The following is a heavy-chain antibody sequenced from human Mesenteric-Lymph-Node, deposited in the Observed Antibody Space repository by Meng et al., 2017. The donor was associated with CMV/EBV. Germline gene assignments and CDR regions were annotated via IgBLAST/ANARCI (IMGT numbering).Heavy chain of an antibody. J-gene: IGHJ6*02. V-gene: IGHV1-58*01. CDR1: GFTFTSSA. D-gene: IGHD6-13*01. CDR2: IVVGSGNT. Sequence: SVNVSCKSSGFTFTSSAVQWVRQARGQRLEWIGWIVVGSGNTNYAQKFQERVTITRDMSTSTAYMELSSLRSEDTAVYYCAAEGYLAAPYYYYGMDVWGQGTTVTVSS. CDR3: AAEGYLAAPYYYYGMDV.